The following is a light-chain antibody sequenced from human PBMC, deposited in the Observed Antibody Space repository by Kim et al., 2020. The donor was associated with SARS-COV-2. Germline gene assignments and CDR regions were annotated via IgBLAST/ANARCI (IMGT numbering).Light chain of an antibody. Sequence: SPGERATLSCRASQSVGSSYSAWYQQKPGQAPRLLIYGASSRAIGVPDRFRGSGSGTDFTLTITRLEPEDFAVYYCQQYGSSPLTFGGGTKVDIK. V-gene: IGKV3-20*01. CDR3: QQYGSSPLT. CDR1: QSVGSSY. J-gene: IGKJ4*02. CDR2: GAS.